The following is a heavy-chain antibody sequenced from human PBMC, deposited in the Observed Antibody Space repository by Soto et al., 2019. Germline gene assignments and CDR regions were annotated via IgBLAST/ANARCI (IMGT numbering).Heavy chain of an antibody. CDR1: GFTFSSFA. CDR2: ISYDGGNE. Sequence: PGGSLRLSCAASGFTFSSFAMHWVRQAPGKGLEWVAVISYDGGNEYYADSVKGRFTISRDNSKNTLYLQMNSLRAEDTAVYYCARDPAYYDFLSGSSWFDPWGQGALVTVSS. CDR3: ARDPAYYDFLSGSSWFDP. V-gene: IGHV3-30-3*01. J-gene: IGHJ5*02. D-gene: IGHD3-3*01.